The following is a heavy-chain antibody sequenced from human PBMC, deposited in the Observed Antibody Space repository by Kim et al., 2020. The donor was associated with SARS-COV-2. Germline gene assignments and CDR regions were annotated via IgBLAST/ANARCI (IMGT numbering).Heavy chain of an antibody. CDR1: GFTFSSYG. Sequence: GGSLRLSCAASGFTFSSYGMHWVRQAPGKGLEWVAVISYDGSNKYYADSVKGRFTISRDNSKNTLYLQMNSLRAEDTAVYYCAKITKTDFWSGYQIDYWGQGTLVTVSS. J-gene: IGHJ4*02. D-gene: IGHD3-3*01. CDR2: ISYDGSNK. CDR3: AKITKTDFWSGYQIDY. V-gene: IGHV3-30*18.